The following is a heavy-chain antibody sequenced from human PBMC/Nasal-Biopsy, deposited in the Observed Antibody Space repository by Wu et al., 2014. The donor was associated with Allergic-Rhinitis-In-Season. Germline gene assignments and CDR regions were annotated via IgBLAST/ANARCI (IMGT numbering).Heavy chain of an antibody. J-gene: IGHJ4*02. CDR3: AGANFGPFDY. Sequence: TLSLTCTVSGGSISSGSYYWSWIRQPAGKGLEWIGRIYTSGSTNYNPSLKSRVTMSVDTSKNQFSLKLSSVTAADTAVYYCAGANFGPFDYWGQGTLVTVSS. CDR1: GGSISSGSYY. V-gene: IGHV4-61*02. CDR2: IYTSGST. D-gene: IGHD3-3*01.